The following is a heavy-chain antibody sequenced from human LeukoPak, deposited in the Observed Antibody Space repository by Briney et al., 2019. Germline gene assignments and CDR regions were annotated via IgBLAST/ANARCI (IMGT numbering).Heavy chain of an antibody. CDR2: ISWNSGSI. J-gene: IGHJ3*02. CDR3: ARGRPMDAFDI. V-gene: IGHV3-9*01. Sequence: GRSLRLSCAASGFTFDDYAMHWVRQAPGKGLEWVSGISWNSGSIGYADSVKGRFTISRDNAKNSLYLQMNSLRAEDTAVYYCARGRPMDAFDIWGQGTMVTVSS. CDR1: GFTFDDYA.